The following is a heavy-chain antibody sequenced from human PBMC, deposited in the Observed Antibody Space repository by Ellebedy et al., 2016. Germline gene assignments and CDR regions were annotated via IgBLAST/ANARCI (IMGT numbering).Heavy chain of an antibody. Sequence: GGSLRLXXKGSGYSFTSYWIGWVRQMPGKGLEWMGIIYPGDSDTRYSPSFQGQVTISADKSISTAYLQWSSLKASDTAMYYCARAPHYDFWSGYYPDPFDYWGQGTLVTVSS. CDR1: GYSFTSYW. V-gene: IGHV5-51*01. J-gene: IGHJ4*02. CDR2: IYPGDSDT. D-gene: IGHD3-3*01. CDR3: ARAPHYDFWSGYYPDPFDY.